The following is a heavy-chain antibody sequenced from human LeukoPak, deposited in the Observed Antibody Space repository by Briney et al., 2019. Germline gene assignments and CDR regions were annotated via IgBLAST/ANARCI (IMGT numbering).Heavy chain of an antibody. V-gene: IGHV4-59*01. CDR1: GDSISSYY. D-gene: IGHD6-25*01. J-gene: IGHJ1*01. CDR3: ARSRGTLYFQH. Sequence: SATLSLTCTVSGDSISSYYWSWIRQSPEKGLEWIGYIHYTGSTYYNPSLRSRVTISVDTSKNQFSLRLISVTAADTAMYYCARSRGTLYFQHWGQGTLVTVSS. CDR2: IHYTGST.